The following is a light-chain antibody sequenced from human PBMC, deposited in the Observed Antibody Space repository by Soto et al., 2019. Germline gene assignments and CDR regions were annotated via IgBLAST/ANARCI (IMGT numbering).Light chain of an antibody. CDR2: EAS. CDR1: QSISSY. V-gene: IGKV1-39*01. CDR3: QQRSSWPPTIT. Sequence: DIQMTQSPSSLSASVGDRVTITCRASQSISSYLNWYQQKPGKAPKLLIYEASSLQSGVPSRFSGSGSGTDFTLTISSLEPEDFAVYYCQQRSSWPPTITFGQGTRLEIK. J-gene: IGKJ5*01.